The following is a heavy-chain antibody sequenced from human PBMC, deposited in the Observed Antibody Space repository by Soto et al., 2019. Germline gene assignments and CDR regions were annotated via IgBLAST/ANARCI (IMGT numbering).Heavy chain of an antibody. V-gene: IGHV3-23*01. D-gene: IGHD3-9*01. CDR3: AKGPKHYDILTGYPMGDYFDY. CDR2: ISGSGGST. J-gene: IGHJ4*02. CDR1: GFTFSSYA. Sequence: EGSLRLSCAASGFTFSSYAMSWVRQAPGKGLEWVSAISGSGGSTYYADSVKGRFTISRDNSKNTLYLQMNSLRAEDTAVYYCAKGPKHYDILTGYPMGDYFDYWGQGTLVTVSS.